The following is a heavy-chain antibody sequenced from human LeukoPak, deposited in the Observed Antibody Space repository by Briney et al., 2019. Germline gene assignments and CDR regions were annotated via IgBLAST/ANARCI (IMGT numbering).Heavy chain of an antibody. Sequence: SETLPLTCTVSGDSISSSFWNWIRQPPGQRLGWIGNIYYSGSTNYNPALKSRVTFSVDTTKNQVSLKLSSATAADTAVYYCARGALGAHPVDYWGQGALVIVSS. CDR3: ARGALGAHPVDY. CDR1: GDSISSSF. D-gene: IGHD1-26*01. CDR2: IYYSGST. J-gene: IGHJ4*02. V-gene: IGHV4-59*01.